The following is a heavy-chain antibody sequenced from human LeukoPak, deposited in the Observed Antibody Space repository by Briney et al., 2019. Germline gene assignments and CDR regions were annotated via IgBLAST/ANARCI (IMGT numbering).Heavy chain of an antibody. D-gene: IGHD4-17*01. CDR1: GGSISSYY. CDR3: ARQVRTTVHFDP. J-gene: IGHJ5*02. V-gene: IGHV4-59*01. CDR2: IYYSGST. Sequence: PSETLSLTCTVSGGSISSYYWSWIRQPPGKGLEWIGYIYYSGSTNYNPSLQSRVTISIDTSNNQFSLQLSSVTAADTAVYFCARQVRTTVHFDPWGQGTLGTISS.